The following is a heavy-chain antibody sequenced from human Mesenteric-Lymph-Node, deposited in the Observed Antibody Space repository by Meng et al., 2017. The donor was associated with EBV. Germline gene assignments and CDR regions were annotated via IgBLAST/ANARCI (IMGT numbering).Heavy chain of an antibody. CDR2: ISSSSSYI. D-gene: IGHD3-9*01. J-gene: IGHJ5*02. CDR1: GFTFSSYS. CDR3: ASETYYDILTGYSNWFDP. V-gene: IGHV3-21*01. Sequence: EVQLVESGGGLVKPGGSLRLSCAASGFTFSSYSMNWVRQAPGKGLEWVSSISSSSSYIYYADSVKGRFTISRDNAKNSLYLQMNSLRAEDTAVYYCASETYYDILTGYSNWFDPWGQGTLVTVAS.